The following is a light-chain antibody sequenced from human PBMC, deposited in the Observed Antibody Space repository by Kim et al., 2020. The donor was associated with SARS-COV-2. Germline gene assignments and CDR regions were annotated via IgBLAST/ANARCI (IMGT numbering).Light chain of an antibody. CDR2: GKN. CDR3: NSRDSSGNHVV. CDR1: SLRSYY. J-gene: IGLJ2*01. V-gene: IGLV3-19*01. Sequence: SSELTQDPAVSVALGQTVRITCQGDSLRSYYASWYQQKPGQAPVLVIYGKNNRPSGIPDRFSGSSSGKTASLTITGAQAEDEADYYCNSRDSSGNHVVLG.